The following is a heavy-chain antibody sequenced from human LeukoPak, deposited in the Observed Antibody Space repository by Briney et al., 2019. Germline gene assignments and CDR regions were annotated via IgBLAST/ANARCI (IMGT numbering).Heavy chain of an antibody. CDR3: ARRGSGGRSFDI. Sequence: SETLSLTCTVSGGSVSSGSYYWTWIRQPPGKGLEWIGCISYSGSTNYNPSLKSRVTISVDTSKNQFSLNLSSVTAADTAVYYCARRGSGGRSFDIWGQGTMVTVSS. V-gene: IGHV4-61*01. CDR1: GGSVSSGSYY. J-gene: IGHJ3*02. CDR2: ISYSGST. D-gene: IGHD2-15*01.